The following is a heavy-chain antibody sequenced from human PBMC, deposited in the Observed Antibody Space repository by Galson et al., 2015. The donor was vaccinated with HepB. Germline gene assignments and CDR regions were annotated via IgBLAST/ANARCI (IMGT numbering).Heavy chain of an antibody. Sequence: SLRLSCAASGFTFSTYNMNWVRQAPGKGLEWVSYISSSSDTVYYADSVKGRFTVSRDNAKNSLYLQMNSLRDEDTAVYYCARVGSGTWVEDVWGQGTSVTVSS. V-gene: IGHV3-48*02. CDR1: GFTFSTYN. J-gene: IGHJ6*02. CDR3: ARVGSGTWVEDV. CDR2: ISSSSDTV. D-gene: IGHD3-10*01.